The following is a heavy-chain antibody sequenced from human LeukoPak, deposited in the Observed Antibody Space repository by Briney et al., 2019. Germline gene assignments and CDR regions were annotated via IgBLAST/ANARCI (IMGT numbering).Heavy chain of an antibody. CDR3: ARFGITMIVVAEDGMDV. CDR2: IYYSGST. Sequence: SETLSLTCTVSGGSISSGDYYWSWIRQPPGKGLEWIGYIYYSGSTYYNPSLKSRVPISVDTSKNQFSLKLSSVTAADTAVYYCARFGITMIVVAEDGMDVWGQGTTVTVSS. CDR1: GGSISSGDYY. V-gene: IGHV4-30-4*01. J-gene: IGHJ6*02. D-gene: IGHD3-22*01.